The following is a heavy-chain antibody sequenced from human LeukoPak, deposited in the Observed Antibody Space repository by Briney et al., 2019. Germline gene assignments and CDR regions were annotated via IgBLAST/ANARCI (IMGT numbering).Heavy chain of an antibody. V-gene: IGHV1-46*01. D-gene: IGHD6-19*01. CDR2: INPSGGST. CDR1: GYTFTSYY. J-gene: IGHJ4*02. CDR3: ARDDIAVAGYDY. Sequence: ALVKVSCKASGYTFTSYYMHWVRQAPGQGLEWMGIINPSGGSTSYAQKFQGRVTMTRDTSTSTVYMELSSLRSEDTAVYYCARDDIAVAGYDYWGQGTLVTVSS.